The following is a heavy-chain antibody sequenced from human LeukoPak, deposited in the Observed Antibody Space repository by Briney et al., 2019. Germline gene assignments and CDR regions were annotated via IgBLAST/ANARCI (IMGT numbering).Heavy chain of an antibody. CDR1: GGSISSYY. CDR3: ARDVGATTGYFDY. D-gene: IGHD1-26*01. Sequence: SETLSLTCAVSGGSISSYYWSWIRQPPGKGLEWIGYMYYSGSTNYNPSTNYNPSLKSRVTISVDTSKNQFSLKLSSVTAADTAVYYCARDVGATTGYFDYWGQGTLVTVSS. V-gene: IGHV4-59*01. J-gene: IGHJ4*02. CDR2: MYYSGST.